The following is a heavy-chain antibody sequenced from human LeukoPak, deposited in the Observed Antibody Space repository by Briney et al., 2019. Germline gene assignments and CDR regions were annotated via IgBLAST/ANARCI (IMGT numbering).Heavy chain of an antibody. CDR3: GRDWHRYRGTYGDGDAFDI. D-gene: IGHD5-12*01. J-gene: IGHJ3*02. CDR1: GFSVSSNY. Sequence: SGGSLRLSCAAAGFSVSSNYISWVRQAPGKGLEWVSIIYSDGSTFHADPVKGRHTMSRDNSKNTLDLQMNSLRAEDTAVYFRGRDWHRYRGTYGDGDAFDIWGQGAMVTVTS. CDR2: IYSDGST. V-gene: IGHV3-53*01.